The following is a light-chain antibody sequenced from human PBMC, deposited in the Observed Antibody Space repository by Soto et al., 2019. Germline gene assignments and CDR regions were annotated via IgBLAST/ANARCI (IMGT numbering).Light chain of an antibody. J-gene: IGKJ1*01. CDR1: QSVSSPY. CDR3: QHYGSTPWS. Sequence: EVVLTPSPCTLPLSPGQRATLSCRASQSVSSPYLAWDQRRPGQTPRLLIHGASTSATDIPDRISGSGSGTDFTLTVSRLEPEDFAVYYCQHYGSTPWSFGQGTKVDIK. V-gene: IGKV3-20*01. CDR2: GAS.